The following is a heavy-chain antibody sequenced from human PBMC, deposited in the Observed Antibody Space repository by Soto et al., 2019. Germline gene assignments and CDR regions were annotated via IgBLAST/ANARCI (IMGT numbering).Heavy chain of an antibody. J-gene: IGHJ5*02. CDR3: VRDRYSSSGWFDP. D-gene: IGHD3-10*01. CDR1: GDSVAVDSAS. V-gene: IGHV6-1*01. CDR2: TYYRSRFFS. Sequence: PSQPLSPPFAISGDSVAVDSASGNWIRQSPSGGLEWLGRTYYRSRFFSDYAESVKSRIIINPDTSKNQFSLQLKSVTPEDTAVYYCVRDRYSSSGWFDPWGQGTPVNVSS.